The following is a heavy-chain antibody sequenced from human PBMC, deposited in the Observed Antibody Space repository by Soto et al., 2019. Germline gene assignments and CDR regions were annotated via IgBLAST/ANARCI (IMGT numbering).Heavy chain of an antibody. J-gene: IGHJ4*02. D-gene: IGHD6-19*01. V-gene: IGHV3-23*01. CDR1: GFTFSSYA. CDR3: AKVLEQQWLVLVDY. Sequence: EVQLLESGGGLVQPGGSLRLSCAASGFTFSSYAMSWVRQAPGKGLEWVSAISGSGGSTYYADAVKGRFTISRDNSKNTLYLQMNSLRAEDTAVYYCAKVLEQQWLVLVDYWGQGTLVTVSS. CDR2: ISGSGGST.